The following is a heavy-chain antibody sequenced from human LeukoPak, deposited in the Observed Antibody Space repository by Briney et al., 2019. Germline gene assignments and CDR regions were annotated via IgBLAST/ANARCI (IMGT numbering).Heavy chain of an antibody. J-gene: IGHJ4*02. CDR1: GFTFSSYA. CDR2: ISYDGSNK. D-gene: IGHD2-8*01. V-gene: IGHV3-30-3*01. CDR3: ARGSMGADLYFDY. Sequence: GGSLRLSCAASGFTFSSYAMHWVRKAPGKGLEWVAVISYDGSNKYYADSVKGRFTISRDNSKNTLYLQMNSLRAEDTAVYYCARGSMGADLYFDYWGQGTLVTVSS.